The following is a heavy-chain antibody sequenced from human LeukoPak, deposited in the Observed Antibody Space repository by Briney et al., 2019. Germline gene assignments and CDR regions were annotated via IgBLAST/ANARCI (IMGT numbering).Heavy chain of an antibody. Sequence: SETLSLTCTVSGDSISSYYWSWIRQPAGKGLEWIGRIYTSGSTNYNPSLKSRVTMSVDTSKNQFSLKLSSVTAADTAVYYCAREVYFGMEWELLSWGQGTLVTVSS. D-gene: IGHD1-26*01. CDR3: AREVYFGMEWELLS. CDR1: GDSISSYY. CDR2: IYTSGST. J-gene: IGHJ4*02. V-gene: IGHV4-4*07.